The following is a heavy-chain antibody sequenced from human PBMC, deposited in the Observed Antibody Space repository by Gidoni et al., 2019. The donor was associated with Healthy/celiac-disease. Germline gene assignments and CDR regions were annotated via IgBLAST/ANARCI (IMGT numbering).Heavy chain of an antibody. V-gene: IGHV3-30*01. J-gene: IGHJ3*02. CDR2: ISYDGSNK. CDR3: ARDWQWGDAFDI. Sequence: QVQLVESGGGVVQPGRSLRLSCAASGFTFSSYAMHWVRQAPGKGLEWVAVISYDGSNKYYADSVKGRFTISRDNSKNTLYLQMNSLRAEDTAVYYCARDWQWGDAFDIWGQGTMVTVSS. CDR1: GFTFSSYA. D-gene: IGHD6-19*01.